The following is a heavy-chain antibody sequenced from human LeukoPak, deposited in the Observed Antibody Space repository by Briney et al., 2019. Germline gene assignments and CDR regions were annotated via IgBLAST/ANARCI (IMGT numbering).Heavy chain of an antibody. CDR1: GFTFSSYA. V-gene: IGHV3-23*01. CDR3: AKDQRYCGGDCYSSFDY. Sequence: GGSLRLSCAASGFTFSSYAMSWVRQAPGTGLEWVSAISGSGGSTYYADSVKGRFTISRDNSKNTLYLQMNSLRAEDTAVYYCAKDQRYCGGDCYSSFDYWGQGTLFTVSS. J-gene: IGHJ4*02. CDR2: ISGSGGST. D-gene: IGHD2-21*02.